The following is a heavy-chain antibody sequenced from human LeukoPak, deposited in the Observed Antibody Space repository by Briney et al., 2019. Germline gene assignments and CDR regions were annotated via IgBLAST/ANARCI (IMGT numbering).Heavy chain of an antibody. CDR1: GFTFSNAW. D-gene: IGHD3-16*01. V-gene: IGHV3-15*01. CDR2: IKSKTDGGTT. J-gene: IGHJ3*02. Sequence: GGSLRLSCAASGFTFSNAWMSWVRQAPGKGQEWVGRIKSKTDGGTTDYAAPVKGRFTISRDDSKNTLYLQMNSLKTEDTAVYYCTTEGDLKRVDAFDIWGQGTMVTVSS. CDR3: TTEGDLKRVDAFDI.